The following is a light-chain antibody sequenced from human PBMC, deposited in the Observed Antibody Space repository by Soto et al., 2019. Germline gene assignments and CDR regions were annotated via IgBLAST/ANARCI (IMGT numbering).Light chain of an antibody. CDR3: IQPLKTLTGT. Sequence: DIVMTQSPLSLPVTPGEPASISCRSSQSLLHSNGYNYLDWYLQKPGQSPQLLIYLGSNRASGVPEGLGGSGSGKDFTIKISRVEAGVVGFYYCIQPLKTLTGTFGQGPKVKIK. CDR2: LGS. V-gene: IGKV2-28*01. J-gene: IGKJ1*01. CDR1: QSLLHSNGYNY.